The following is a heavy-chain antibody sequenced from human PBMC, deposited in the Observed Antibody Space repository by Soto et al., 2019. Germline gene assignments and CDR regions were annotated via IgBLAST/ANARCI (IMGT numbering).Heavy chain of an antibody. Sequence: WGSLVLCCAASVFTFSSYSMNWVRQAPGKGLDWVSSISSSSSYIYYADSVKGRFTISIDNAKNSLYLQMNSLRAEDTAVYYCARVRYYYASSVMFDPWGQGTMVTVSS. CDR2: ISSSSSYI. CDR3: ARVRYYYASSVMFDP. V-gene: IGHV3-21*01. J-gene: IGHJ5*02. D-gene: IGHD3-22*01. CDR1: VFTFSSYS.